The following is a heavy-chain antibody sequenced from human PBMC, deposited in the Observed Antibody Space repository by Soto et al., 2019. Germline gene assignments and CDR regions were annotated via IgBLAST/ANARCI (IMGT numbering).Heavy chain of an antibody. V-gene: IGHV3-23*01. Sequence: EVQLLESGGGLVLPGGSLRLSCAASGFTFSSYAMSWVRQAPGRGLEWVSGISGSGGSTYYADSVKGRFTISRDNSKNTLNLQMNSLRAEDTAVYYCAKAPHSNTPAYFDYGGQGTLVTVSS. D-gene: IGHD2-21*01. J-gene: IGHJ4*02. CDR1: GFTFSSYA. CDR3: AKAPHSNTPAYFDY. CDR2: ISGSGGST.